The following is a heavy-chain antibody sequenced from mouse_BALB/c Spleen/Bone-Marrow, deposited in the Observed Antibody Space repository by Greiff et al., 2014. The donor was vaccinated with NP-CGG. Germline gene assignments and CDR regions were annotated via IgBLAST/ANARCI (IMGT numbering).Heavy chain of an antibody. CDR1: GYTFTDYE. CDR3: TRWDGNYGAFAY. D-gene: IGHD2-1*01. Sequence: VQLQQSGAELVRPGASVTLSCKASGYTFTDYEMHWVKQTPVHGLEWIGAIDPETGGTAYNQKFKGKATLTADKSSSTAYMELRSLTSEDSAVYYCTRWDGNYGAFAYWGQGTLVTVSA. V-gene: IGHV1-15*01. J-gene: IGHJ3*01. CDR2: IDPETGGT.